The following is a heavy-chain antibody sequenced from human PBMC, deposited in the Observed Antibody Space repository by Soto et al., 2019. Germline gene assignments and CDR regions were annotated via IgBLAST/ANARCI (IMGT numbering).Heavy chain of an antibody. D-gene: IGHD3-3*01. Sequence: PSETLSLTCAVYGGSFSGYCWSWIRQPPGKGLEWIGEINHGGSTNYSPSLKGRVTISRDTSKNQFSLKLSSVTAADTAVYYCARGGRGRVTIFGVVTNWFDPWGQGTLVTVSS. CDR3: ARGGRGRVTIFGVVTNWFDP. CDR2: INHGGST. J-gene: IGHJ5*02. CDR1: GGSFSGYC. V-gene: IGHV4-34*01.